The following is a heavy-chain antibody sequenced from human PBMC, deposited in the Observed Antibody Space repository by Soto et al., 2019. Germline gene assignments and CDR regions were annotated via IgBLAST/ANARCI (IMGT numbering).Heavy chain of an antibody. J-gene: IGHJ6*02. D-gene: IGHD5-18*01. CDR2: IYYTGTT. CDR3: ARDSSGGYSSDV. V-gene: IGHV4-31*03. CDR1: GGSIINGGYY. Sequence: QVQVQESGPGLVKPSQTLSLTCTVSGGSIINGGYYWSWIRQHPGKGLEWIGYIYYTGTTYYNPSLMSRVTISVDTSKNQFSLKLTSVTAADTAVYFCARDSSGGYSSDVWGQGTTVTVSS.